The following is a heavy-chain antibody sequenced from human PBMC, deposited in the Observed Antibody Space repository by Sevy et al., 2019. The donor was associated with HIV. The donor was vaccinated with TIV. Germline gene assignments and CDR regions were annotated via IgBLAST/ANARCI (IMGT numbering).Heavy chain of an antibody. V-gene: IGHV1-24*01. D-gene: IGHD2-15*01. CDR1: GYTLTQLS. J-gene: IGHJ4*02. CDR3: ATTRESDQWKSGYFDY. Sequence: ASVQVSCKVSGYTLTQLSMHWVRQAPGKGLESMGSFDPEDGERIYAQKFQGRITMTEDTSTDTAYMDLSSLKSDDSAVYYCATTRESDQWKSGYFDYWGQGTVVTVSS. CDR2: FDPEDGER.